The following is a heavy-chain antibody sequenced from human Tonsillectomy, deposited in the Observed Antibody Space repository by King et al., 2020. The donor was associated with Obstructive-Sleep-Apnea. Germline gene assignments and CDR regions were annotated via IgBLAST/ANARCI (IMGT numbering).Heavy chain of an antibody. CDR2: IYWDDDQ. D-gene: IGHD3-9*01. CDR3: AHNTRYFDWSPGPCGY. J-gene: IGHJ4*02. V-gene: IGHV2-5*02. CDR1: GFSLSTEGVG. Sequence: TLKESGPTLVKPTQTLTLTCIFSGFSLSTEGVGVGWIRQPPGKALEWLALIYWDDDQRYSPSLKSRLTITKDTSKNQVVLAMTNMDPVDTGTYYCAHNTRYFDWSPGPCGYWGQGTLAT.